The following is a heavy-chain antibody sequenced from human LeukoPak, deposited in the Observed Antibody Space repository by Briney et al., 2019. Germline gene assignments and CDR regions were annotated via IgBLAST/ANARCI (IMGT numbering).Heavy chain of an antibody. CDR3: ARRRRIAASPDAFDL. Sequence: GESLKISCKGSGYSFTNYWIAWVRQMPGKGLEWMGNIYPGDSDTRYSPSFEGQVTFSADKSISTAYLQWSSLKASDTAMYYCARRRRIAASPDAFDLWGRGTMLTVSS. D-gene: IGHD6-13*01. V-gene: IGHV5-51*01. CDR1: GYSFTNYW. J-gene: IGHJ3*01. CDR2: IYPGDSDT.